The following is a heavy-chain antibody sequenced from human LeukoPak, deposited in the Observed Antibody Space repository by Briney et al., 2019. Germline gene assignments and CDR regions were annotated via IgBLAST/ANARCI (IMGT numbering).Heavy chain of an antibody. CDR2: IYIDGTT. Sequence: GGSLRLSCAGSGFSVSSNYMNWVRQAPGKGLEWVSIIYIDGTTYYGDSVKGRFTISRDKSTNTVYLQMNRLRVEDTAIYFCVFRAGLTWGQGTLVTVSS. D-gene: IGHD3-10*01. CDR3: VFRAGLT. V-gene: IGHV3-53*01. CDR1: GFSVSSNY. J-gene: IGHJ4*02.